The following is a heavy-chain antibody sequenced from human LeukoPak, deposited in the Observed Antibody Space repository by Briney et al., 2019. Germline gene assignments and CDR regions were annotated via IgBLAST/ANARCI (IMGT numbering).Heavy chain of an antibody. D-gene: IGHD3-3*01. CDR2: IIPIFGTA. Sequence: ASVKVSCKASGGTFSSYAISWVRQAPGQGLEWMGGIIPIFGTANYAQKFQGRVTITADESTSTAYMELSSLRSEDTAVYYCAGGNYDFWSGYYSYFDYWGQGTLVTVSS. J-gene: IGHJ4*02. CDR1: GGTFSSYA. V-gene: IGHV1-69*01. CDR3: AGGNYDFWSGYYSYFDY.